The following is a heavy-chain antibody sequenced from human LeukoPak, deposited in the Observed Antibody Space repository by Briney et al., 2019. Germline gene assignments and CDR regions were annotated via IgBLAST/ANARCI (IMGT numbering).Heavy chain of an antibody. CDR2: INPNSGGT. CDR1: GYTFTGYY. V-gene: IGHV1-2*02. J-gene: IGHJ4*02. D-gene: IGHD2-21*01. Sequence: ASVKVSCKASGYTFTGYYMHWVRQAPGQGLEWMGWINPNSGGTNYAQKFQGRVTMTRDTSISTAYMELSRLRSDDTAVYYCAAEPTYCGGDCYFFDYWGQGTLVTVSS. CDR3: AAEPTYCGGDCYFFDY.